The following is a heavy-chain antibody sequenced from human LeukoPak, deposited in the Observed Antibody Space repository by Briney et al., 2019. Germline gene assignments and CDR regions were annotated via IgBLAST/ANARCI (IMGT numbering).Heavy chain of an antibody. CDR1: GGSVSRSTR. J-gene: IGHJ4*03. V-gene: IGHV4-4*03. CDR2: IHDSGST. D-gene: IGHD3-9*01. CDR3: ARDPKYYDILTAYSCYFDF. Sequence: PGTPSLTCAVSGGSVSRSTRWSWVRQPPGRVLELIAEIHDSGSTNYTPSLKSRVTISVDKSKNQLSLQLNSMRAADTVVYYCARDPKYYDILTAYSCYFDFCGQGTLVSVSS.